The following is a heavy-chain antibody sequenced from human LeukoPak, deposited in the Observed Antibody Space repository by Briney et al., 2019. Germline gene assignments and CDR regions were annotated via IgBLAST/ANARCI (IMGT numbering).Heavy chain of an antibody. CDR1: GYTFTGYY. V-gene: IGHV1-2*02. CDR3: AREGVDIVVVPDAHDAFDI. Sequence: ASVKVSCKASGYTFTGYYMHWVRQAPGQGLEWMGWINPNSGGTNYAQKFQGRVTMTRDTSISTAYMELSRLRSDDTAVYYCAREGVDIVVVPDAHDAFDIWGQGTMVTVSS. CDR2: INPNSGGT. D-gene: IGHD2-2*01. J-gene: IGHJ3*02.